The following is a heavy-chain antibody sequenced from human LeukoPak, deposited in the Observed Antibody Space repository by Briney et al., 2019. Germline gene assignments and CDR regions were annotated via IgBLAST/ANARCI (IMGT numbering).Heavy chain of an antibody. CDR2: IYYSGST. D-gene: IGHD3-10*01. CDR1: GASISSTTYY. Sequence: SETLSLTCTVSGASISSTTYYWGWIRQPPRKGLEWIASIYYSGSTYYNPSLKSRVTISVDTSKNQFSLKLSSVTAADTAVYYCARLVLGGYYYMDVWGKGTTVTVSS. V-gene: IGHV4-39*01. CDR3: ARLVLGGYYYMDV. J-gene: IGHJ6*03.